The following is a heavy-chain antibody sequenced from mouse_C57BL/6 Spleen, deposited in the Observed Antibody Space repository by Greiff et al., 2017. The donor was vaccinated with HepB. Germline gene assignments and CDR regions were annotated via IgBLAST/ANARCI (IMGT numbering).Heavy chain of an antibody. CDR3: ARGIYYGYDGTY. J-gene: IGHJ3*01. V-gene: IGHV14-2*01. D-gene: IGHD2-2*01. Sequence: VQLQQSGAELVKPGASVKLSCTASGFNIKDYYMRWVKQRTEQALEWIGSIGPEDGETKSAPKLQVKATITADTSSNTAYLQLSSLTYEDTAVYYCARGIYYGYDGTYWGQGTLVTVSA. CDR2: IGPEDGET. CDR1: GFNIKDYY.